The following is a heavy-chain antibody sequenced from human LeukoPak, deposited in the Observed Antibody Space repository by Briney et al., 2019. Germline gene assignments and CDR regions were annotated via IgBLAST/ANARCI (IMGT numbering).Heavy chain of an antibody. D-gene: IGHD5-12*01. CDR3: AKDRVATMSAFDI. J-gene: IGHJ3*02. Sequence: GGSLRLSCAASGFTFSSYAMSWVRQAPGKGLEWVSAISGSGGSTYYADSVEGRFTISRDNSKNTLYLQMNSLRAEDTAVYYCAKDRVATMSAFDIWGQGTMVTVSS. CDR2: ISGSGGST. CDR1: GFTFSSYA. V-gene: IGHV3-23*01.